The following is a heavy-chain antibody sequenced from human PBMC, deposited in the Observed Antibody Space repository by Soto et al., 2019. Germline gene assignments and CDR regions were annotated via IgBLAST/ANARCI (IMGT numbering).Heavy chain of an antibody. J-gene: IGHJ6*02. CDR1: GFAFSDFY. CDR2: ISGGGTTV. CDR3: ARDREPSVYHGMAV. Sequence: GGSLRLPCAASGFAFSDFYMSWTRQAPGKGLEWISYISGGGTTVFYADSVKGRFTISRDNAQKSLYLQMDSLTSEDTAIYYCARDREPSVYHGMAVWGQGTTVTV. V-gene: IGHV3-11*01.